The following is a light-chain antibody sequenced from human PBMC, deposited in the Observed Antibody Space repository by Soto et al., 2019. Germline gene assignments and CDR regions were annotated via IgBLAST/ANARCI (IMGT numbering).Light chain of an antibody. CDR3: LLFYGDAWV. Sequence: QTVVTQEPSLNVSPGGTVTLTCASSTGAVTSGYYPNWFQQKAGQAPRVLIYSTSNKHSWTPARFSGSLLGGKAALTLSGVQPEDEAEYYCLLFYGDAWVFGGGTQLTVL. CDR1: TGAVTSGYY. J-gene: IGLJ3*02. V-gene: IGLV7-43*01. CDR2: STS.